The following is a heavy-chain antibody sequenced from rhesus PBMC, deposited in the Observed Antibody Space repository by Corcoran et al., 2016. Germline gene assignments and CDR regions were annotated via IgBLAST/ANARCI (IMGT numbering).Heavy chain of an antibody. V-gene: IGHV3-16*02. CDR1: GFPFSNYW. J-gene: IGHJ6*01. D-gene: IGHD6-13*01. CDR3: AREGYSSWQRYLLLYSYGLDS. CDR2: IKNKPDGGTA. Sequence: EVQLVESGGGLVQPGGSLRLSCAASGFPFSNYWMSWVRQAPGKGLDWVGRIKNKPDGGTAAYAESVKGRFTISRDDSKNTLYLQMNSLKTEDTAVYYCAREGYSSWQRYLLLYSYGLDSWGQGVVVTVS.